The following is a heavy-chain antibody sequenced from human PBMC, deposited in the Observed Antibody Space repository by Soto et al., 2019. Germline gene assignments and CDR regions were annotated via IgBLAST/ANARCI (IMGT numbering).Heavy chain of an antibody. CDR3: ARDQDYYYGSGSGKWFDP. CDR2: ISAYNGNT. Sequence: ASVKVSCKASGYTFTSYGISWVRQAPGQGLEWMGWISAYNGNTNYAQKLQDRVTMTTDTSTSTAYMELRSLRSDDTAVYYCARDQDYYYGSGSGKWFDPWGQGTLVTVSS. V-gene: IGHV1-18*01. D-gene: IGHD3-10*01. J-gene: IGHJ5*02. CDR1: GYTFTSYG.